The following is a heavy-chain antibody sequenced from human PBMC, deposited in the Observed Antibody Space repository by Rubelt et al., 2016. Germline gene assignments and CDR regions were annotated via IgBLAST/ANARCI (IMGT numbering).Heavy chain of an antibody. J-gene: IGHJ4*02. CDR2: IRPYNGIT. Sequence: QVQLVQSGPEVKKPGASVKVSCKASGYTFLKYGISWVRQAPGHGLEWMGWIRPYNGITNYPQTLQGRVTMTTDTSTTTGYMELRSLTSDDTAVYFGARDRWQQPDYWGQGTLVTVSS. D-gene: IGHD6-13*01. CDR1: GYTFLKYG. V-gene: IGHV1-18*01. CDR3: ARDRWQQPDY.